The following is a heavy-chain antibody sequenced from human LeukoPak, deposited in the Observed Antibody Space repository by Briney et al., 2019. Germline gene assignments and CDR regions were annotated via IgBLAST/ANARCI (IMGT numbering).Heavy chain of an antibody. V-gene: IGHV3-30-3*01. J-gene: IGHJ3*02. Sequence: PGGSLRFSCAASRFTFSSYAMHWVRQAPGKGLEWVAVISYDGSNKYYADSVKGRFTISRDNSKNTLYLQMNSLRAEDTAVYYCARGTEAFDIWGQGTMVTVSS. CDR3: ARGTEAFDI. CDR1: RFTFSSYA. CDR2: ISYDGSNK.